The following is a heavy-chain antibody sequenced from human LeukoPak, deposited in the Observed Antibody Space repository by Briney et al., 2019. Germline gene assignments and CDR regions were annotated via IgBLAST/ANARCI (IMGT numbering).Heavy chain of an antibody. J-gene: IGHJ4*02. CDR1: GFTCSGYA. V-gene: IGHV3-23*01. D-gene: IGHD6-19*01. CDR2: ISGSGGST. Sequence: GGSLRLSCAVSGFTCSGYAMRWVRQAPGKGLEWVSAISGSGGSTYYADSVKGRFTISRDNSKNTLYLQMNSLRAEDTAVYYCAKAIWGSGWYDGFDYWGQGTLVTVSS. CDR3: AKAIWGSGWYDGFDY.